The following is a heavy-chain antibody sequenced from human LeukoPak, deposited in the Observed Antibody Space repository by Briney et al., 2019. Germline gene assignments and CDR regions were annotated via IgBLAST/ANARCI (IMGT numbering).Heavy chain of an antibody. CDR3: ARDLLGSGSYYDY. Sequence: PGGSLRLSCAASGFTFSSYAMSWVRQAPGKGLEWVSGINWNGGSTGYADSVKGRFTISRDNAKNSLYLQMNSLRAEDTALYYCARDLLGSGSYYDYWGQGTLVTVSS. J-gene: IGHJ4*02. D-gene: IGHD3-10*01. CDR2: INWNGGST. CDR1: GFTFSSYA. V-gene: IGHV3-20*04.